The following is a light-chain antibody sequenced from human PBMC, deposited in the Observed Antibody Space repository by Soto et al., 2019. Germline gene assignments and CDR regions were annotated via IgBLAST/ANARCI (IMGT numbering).Light chain of an antibody. CDR3: SSYTRTNSGV. Sequence: QSALTQSASVSVSPGQSITISCTGTSSDVGGYNYVSWYQQHPGKAPKLIIYDVSNRTSGVSTRFSGSKSGNTASLTISGLQAEDEADYSCSSYTRTNSGVFGGGTKVTVL. CDR2: DVS. CDR1: SSDVGGYNY. V-gene: IGLV2-14*01. J-gene: IGLJ3*02.